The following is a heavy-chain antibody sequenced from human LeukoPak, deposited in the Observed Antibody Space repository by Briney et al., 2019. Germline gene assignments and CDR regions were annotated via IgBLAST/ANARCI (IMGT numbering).Heavy chain of an antibody. Sequence: ASVKVSCKASGYTFSSYYMHWVRQAPRQGLEWMGIINPSGGSTSYAQKFQGRVTMTRDMSTSTVYMGLSSLRSEDTAVYYCARDTRRDFNAGVYFDYWGQGTLVTVSS. V-gene: IGHV1-46*01. CDR2: INPSGGST. J-gene: IGHJ4*02. D-gene: IGHD3-3*01. CDR1: GYTFSSYY. CDR3: ARDTRRDFNAGVYFDY.